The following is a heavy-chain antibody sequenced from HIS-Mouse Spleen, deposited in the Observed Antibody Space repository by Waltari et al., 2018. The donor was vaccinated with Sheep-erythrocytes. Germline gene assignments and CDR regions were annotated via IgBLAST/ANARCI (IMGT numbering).Heavy chain of an antibody. D-gene: IGHD6-19*01. J-gene: IGHJ3*02. CDR3: ALSVDLAGAFDI. CDR1: GGSFSGYY. Sequence: QVQLQQWGAGLLKPSETLSLTCAVYGGSFSGYYWSWIRQPPGKGLEWIGEIHHSGSTNYTPSLKSRVTISVDTSKNQFSLKLSSVTAADTAVYYCALSVDLAGAFDIWGQGTMVTVSS. V-gene: IGHV4-34*01. CDR2: IHHSGST.